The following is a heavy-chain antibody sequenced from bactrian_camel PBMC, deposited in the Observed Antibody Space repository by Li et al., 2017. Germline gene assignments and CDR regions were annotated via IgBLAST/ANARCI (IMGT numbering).Heavy chain of an antibody. J-gene: IGHJ4*01. D-gene: IGHD7*01. Sequence: HVQLVESGGGLVQPGGSLRLSCEAPGFILSKYVMGWFRQAPGQQREGIANIGTDGGTAYADTVKGRFTISKDSAKNTLYLQMSSLKPEDTATYYCAADKFVHLRNWSSGSWAFWGQGTQVTVS. CDR2: IGTDGGT. CDR3: AADKFVHLRNWSSGSWAF. CDR1: GFILSKYV. V-gene: IGHV3S53*01.